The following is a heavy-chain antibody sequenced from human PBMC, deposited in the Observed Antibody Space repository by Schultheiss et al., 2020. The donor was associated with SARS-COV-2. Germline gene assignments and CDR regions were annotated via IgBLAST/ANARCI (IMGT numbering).Heavy chain of an antibody. V-gene: IGHV3-15*01. Sequence: GGSLRLSCAASGFTFSNAWMSWVRQAPGKGLEGVGRIRSRNNGGTTEYAALVKGRFTISRDDSKNTVYLHMNSLKTEDTAVYYCLADVPTAISQVDYWGHGTLVTVSS. CDR2: IRSRNNGGTT. CDR1: GFTFSNAW. CDR3: LADVPTAISQVDY. D-gene: IGHD2-21*02. J-gene: IGHJ4*01.